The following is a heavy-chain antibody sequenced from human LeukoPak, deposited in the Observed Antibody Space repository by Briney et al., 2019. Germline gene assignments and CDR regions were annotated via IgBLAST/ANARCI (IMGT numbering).Heavy chain of an antibody. CDR3: AKGGSGWYYFDY. CDR2: ISYDGSNK. Sequence: GGSLRLSCAASGFTFSSYGMHWVRQAPGKGLEWVAVISYDGSNKYYADSVRGRFTVSRGNSKNTPYLQMNSLRTEDTAVYYCAKGGSGWYYFDYWGQGTLVTVSS. CDR1: GFTFSSYG. V-gene: IGHV3-30*18. D-gene: IGHD1-26*01. J-gene: IGHJ4*02.